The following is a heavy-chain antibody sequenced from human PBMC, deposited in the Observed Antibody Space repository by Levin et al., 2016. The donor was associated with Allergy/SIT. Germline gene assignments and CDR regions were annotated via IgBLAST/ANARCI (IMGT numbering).Heavy chain of an antibody. CDR3: AKDRGEWELWGALDY. J-gene: IGHJ4*02. CDR2: ISYDGSNK. V-gene: IGHV3-30*18. Sequence: WIRQPPGKGLEWVAVISYDGSNKYYADSVKGRFTISRDNSKNTLYLQMNSLRAEDTAVYYCAKDRGEWELWGALDYWGQGTLVTVSS. D-gene: IGHD1-26*01.